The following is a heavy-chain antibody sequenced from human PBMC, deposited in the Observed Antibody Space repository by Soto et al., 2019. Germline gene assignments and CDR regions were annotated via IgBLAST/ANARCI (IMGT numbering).Heavy chain of an antibody. D-gene: IGHD1-26*01. Sequence: QVQLVQSGAEVKKPGASVKVSCKASGYTFTSYDINWVRQATGQGLEWMGWMNPNSGNTGYAQKFQGRVTMTRNTSIGTAYMELSSLRSEDTAVYYCARGRHIVGATIAGYWGQGTLVTVSS. CDR1: GYTFTSYD. CDR3: ARGRHIVGATIAGY. CDR2: MNPNSGNT. J-gene: IGHJ4*02. V-gene: IGHV1-8*01.